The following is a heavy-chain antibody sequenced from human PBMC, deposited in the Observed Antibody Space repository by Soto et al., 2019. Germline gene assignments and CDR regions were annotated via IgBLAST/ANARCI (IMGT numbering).Heavy chain of an antibody. Sequence: EVQLVESGGTVVQPGWSLRLACAASGFTFRGDWMYWVRQAPGTGLVWVSRINSDGSDISYADSVKGRFTISRDNATHTLYLQMNTLGAEDTAVYYCAQGGMYQTGHFDYWGLGTLVTVSA. CDR3: AQGGMYQTGHFDY. CDR2: INSDGSDI. CDR1: GFTFRGDW. J-gene: IGHJ4*02. D-gene: IGHD6-13*01. V-gene: IGHV3-74*01.